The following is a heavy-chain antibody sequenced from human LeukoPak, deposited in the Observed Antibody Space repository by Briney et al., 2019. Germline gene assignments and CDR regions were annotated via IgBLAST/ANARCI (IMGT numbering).Heavy chain of an antibody. Sequence: SETLSLTCTVSGGSISSGGYYWSWIRQPPGKGLEWIGYIYHSGSTYYNPSLKSRVTISVYTSKNQFSLKLSSVTAADTAVYYCARGGIRGYSAFDNLDFWGLGTHVTVSS. D-gene: IGHD5-12*01. V-gene: IGHV4-30-2*01. J-gene: IGHJ4*02. CDR2: IYHSGST. CDR1: GGSISSGGYY. CDR3: ARGGIRGYSAFDNLDF.